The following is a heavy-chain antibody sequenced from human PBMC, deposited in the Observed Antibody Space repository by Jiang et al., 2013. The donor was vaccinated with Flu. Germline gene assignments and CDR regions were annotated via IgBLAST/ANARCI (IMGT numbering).Heavy chain of an antibody. CDR2: ISGSGGAT. CDR3: AKDSPTAILSYDY. CDR1: GFTFSSYA. D-gene: IGHD2-2*02. V-gene: IGHV3-23*01. Sequence: QLLESGGNLVQPGGSLRLSCVASGFTFSSYAMTWVRQAPGRGPEWVSRISGSGGATYYADSVKGRFTISRDNSKNMVYLQMNSLRAEDTAVYYCAKDSPTAILSYDYWGQGTLVTVSS. J-gene: IGHJ4*02.